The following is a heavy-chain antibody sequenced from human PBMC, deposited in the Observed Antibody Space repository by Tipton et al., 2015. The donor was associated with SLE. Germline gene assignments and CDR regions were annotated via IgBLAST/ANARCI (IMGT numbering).Heavy chain of an antibody. CDR1: GAFITRGDHH. V-gene: IGHV4-61*02. D-gene: IGHD6-13*01. CDR2: IYAGGST. Sequence: TLSLTCTVSGAFITRGDHHWTWVRQPAGKGLEWIGRIYAGGSTDYNPSLRGRVTISIDTSRNQFSLMLTSVTAADTAVYFCARAPGSWPYYYHYMDIWGKGTPVTVSS. CDR3: ARAPGSWPYYYHYMDI. J-gene: IGHJ6*03.